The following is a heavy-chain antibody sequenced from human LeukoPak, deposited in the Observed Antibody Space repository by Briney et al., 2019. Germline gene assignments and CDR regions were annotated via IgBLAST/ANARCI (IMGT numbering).Heavy chain of an antibody. V-gene: IGHV3-64*01. D-gene: IGHD3/OR15-3a*01. CDR2: ISSSDGST. CDR3: AREERGLAIDY. J-gene: IGHJ4*02. Sequence: PGGSLRLSCAASGFTFRNYAMHWVRQAPGKGLEYVSAISSSDGSTYYANSVKGRFTISRDNSKNTLYLQMGSLRVEDMAAYYCAREERGLAIDYWGQGTLVTVSS. CDR1: GFTFRNYA.